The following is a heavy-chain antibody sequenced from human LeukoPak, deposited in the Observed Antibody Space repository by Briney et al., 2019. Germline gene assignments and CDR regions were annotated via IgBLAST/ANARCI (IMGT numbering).Heavy chain of an antibody. V-gene: IGHV3-21*01. D-gene: IGHD4-23*01. CDR1: GFTFSSYS. CDR2: ISSSSNNI. J-gene: IGHJ1*01. CDR3: VYGGGYFQH. Sequence: GGSLRLSCAASGFTFSSYSMDWVRQAPGKGLEWVSSISSSSNNIYYADSVKGRFTISRDNGKNSLYLLMNSLRAEDTAVYYCVYGGGYFQHWGQGTLVTVSS.